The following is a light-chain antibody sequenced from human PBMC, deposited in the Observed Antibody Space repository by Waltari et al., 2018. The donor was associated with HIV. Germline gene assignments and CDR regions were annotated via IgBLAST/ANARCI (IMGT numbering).Light chain of an antibody. V-gene: IGKV3-11*01. CDR1: QSVSSY. CDR3: QQRSNWI. CDR2: DAS. J-gene: IGKJ5*01. Sequence: EIVLTQSPATLSLSPGERATLSRRASQSVSSYLAWYQQKPGQAPRLLIYDASNRATGIPARFSGSGAWADFTLTISSLEPEDFVVYYCQQRSNWIFGQGTRLESK.